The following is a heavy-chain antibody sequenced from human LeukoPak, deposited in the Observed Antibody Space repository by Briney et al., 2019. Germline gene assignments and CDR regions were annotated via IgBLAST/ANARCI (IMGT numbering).Heavy chain of an antibody. J-gene: IGHJ4*02. D-gene: IGHD3-22*01. Sequence: GESLKISCKGSGYSFASYWIGWVRQMPGKGLEWMGIIYPGGSDTRYSPSFQGQVTISADKSINTAYLQWSSLKASDTAMYYCATSYYSDSRGYYDHWGQGTLVTVSS. CDR2: IYPGGSDT. CDR1: GYSFASYW. V-gene: IGHV5-51*01. CDR3: ATSYYSDSRGYYDH.